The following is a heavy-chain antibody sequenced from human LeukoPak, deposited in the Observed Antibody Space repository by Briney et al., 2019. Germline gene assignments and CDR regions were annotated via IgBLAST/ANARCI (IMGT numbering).Heavy chain of an antibody. Sequence: KASETLSLTCTVSGGSISSSSYYWGWIRQPPGKGLEWIGSIYYSGSTYYNPSLKSRVTISVDTSKNQFSLKLSSVTAADTAVYYCATKNPPIYCSGGSCYGHYWFDPWGQGTLVTVSS. D-gene: IGHD2-15*01. CDR1: GGSISSSSYY. V-gene: IGHV4-39*07. CDR3: ATKNPPIYCSGGSCYGHYWFDP. CDR2: IYYSGST. J-gene: IGHJ5*02.